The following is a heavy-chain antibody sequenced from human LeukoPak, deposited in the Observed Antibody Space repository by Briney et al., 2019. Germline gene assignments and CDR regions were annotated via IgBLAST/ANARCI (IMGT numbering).Heavy chain of an antibody. CDR2: ISYDGSDK. Sequence: GGSLRLSCAASGFTFSNYAMHWVRQAPGKGLEWVAVISYDGSDKYYADSVKGRFTISRDNSKDTLYLQMNSLRAEDTAVYYCARDARPRWGSSWYPLNYWGQGTLVTVSS. CDR1: GFTFSNYA. CDR3: ARDARPRWGSSWYPLNY. D-gene: IGHD6-13*01. J-gene: IGHJ4*02. V-gene: IGHV3-30-3*01.